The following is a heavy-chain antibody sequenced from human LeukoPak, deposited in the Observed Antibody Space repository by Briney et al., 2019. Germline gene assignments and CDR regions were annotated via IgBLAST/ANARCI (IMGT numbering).Heavy chain of an antibody. V-gene: IGHV4-4*07. CDR3: ARGGRIVVVPAAFNRGKYYYYYYYMDV. CDR1: GGSISSYY. D-gene: IGHD2-2*01. CDR2: TYTSGST. Sequence: SETLSLTCTVSGGSISSYYWSWIRQPAGKGLEWIGRTYTSGSTNYNPSLKSRVTMSVDTSKNQFSLKLNSVTAADTAVYYCARGGRIVVVPAAFNRGKYYYYYYYMDVWGKGTTVTISS. J-gene: IGHJ6*03.